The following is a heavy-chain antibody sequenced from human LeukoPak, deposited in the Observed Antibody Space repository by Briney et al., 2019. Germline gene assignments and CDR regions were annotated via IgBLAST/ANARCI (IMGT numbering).Heavy chain of an antibody. CDR3: ARPREGYYDSSGPVAFDI. CDR1: GFTFSSHS. D-gene: IGHD3-22*01. V-gene: IGHV3-21*01. CDR2: ISSSGSYI. J-gene: IGHJ3*02. Sequence: PGGSLRLSCAASGFTFSSHSMNWVRQAPGKGLEWVSSISSSGSYIYYADSVKGRFSISRDNAKNSLYLQMNSLRAEDTAVYYCARPREGYYDSSGPVAFDIWGQGPMVTVSS.